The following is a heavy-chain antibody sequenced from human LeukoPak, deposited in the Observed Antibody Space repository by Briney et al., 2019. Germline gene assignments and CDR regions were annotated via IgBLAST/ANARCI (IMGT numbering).Heavy chain of an antibody. Sequence: GASVKVSCKASGGTFSSYAISWVRQAPGQGLEWMGRIIPIFGTANYAQKFQGRVTITTDESTSTAYMELSSLRSEDTAVYYCARGSPAYYYDSSGYYFNSPFDYWGQGTLVTVSS. CDR1: GGTFSSYA. CDR2: IIPIFGTA. J-gene: IGHJ4*02. D-gene: IGHD3-22*01. CDR3: ARGSPAYYYDSSGYYFNSPFDY. V-gene: IGHV1-69*05.